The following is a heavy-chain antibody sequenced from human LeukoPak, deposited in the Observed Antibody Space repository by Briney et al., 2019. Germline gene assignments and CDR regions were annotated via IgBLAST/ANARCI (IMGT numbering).Heavy chain of an antibody. CDR1: GGSISSSSYY. CDR3: ARIGSGSYYSAG. Sequence: PSETLSLTCTVSGGSISSSSYYWGWIRQPPGKGLEWIGSIYCSGSTYYNPSLKSRVTISVDTSKNQFSLKLSSVTAADTAVYYCARIGSGSYYSAGWGQGTLVTVSS. CDR2: IYCSGST. V-gene: IGHV4-39*01. D-gene: IGHD3-10*01. J-gene: IGHJ4*02.